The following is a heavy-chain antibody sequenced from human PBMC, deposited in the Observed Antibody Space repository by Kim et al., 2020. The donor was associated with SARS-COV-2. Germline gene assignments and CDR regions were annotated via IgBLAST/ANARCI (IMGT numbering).Heavy chain of an antibody. Sequence: SETLSLTCAVYGGSFSGYYWSWIRQPPGKGLEWIGEINHSGSTNYNPSLKSRVTISVDTSKNQFSLKLSSVTAADTAVYYCARGGDYGDHGWFDPWGQGTLVTVSS. D-gene: IGHD4-17*01. V-gene: IGHV4-34*01. CDR2: INHSGST. CDR3: ARGGDYGDHGWFDP. CDR1: GGSFSGYY. J-gene: IGHJ5*02.